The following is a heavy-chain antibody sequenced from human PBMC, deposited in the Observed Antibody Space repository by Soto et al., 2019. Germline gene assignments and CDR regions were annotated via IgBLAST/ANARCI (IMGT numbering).Heavy chain of an antibody. J-gene: IGHJ4*02. V-gene: IGHV1-3*01. Sequence: QVQLVQSGAEVKKPGASVKVSCRASGYTFTSFVIHWVLQAPGQRLEWMGYINAGNGNTKYSQKLQDRVSITRDTSARTAYMELSSLRSEDTAVYYCARDGYGNTWYADYWGQGTLVTVSS. CDR2: INAGNGNT. D-gene: IGHD6-13*01. CDR3: ARDGYGNTWYADY. CDR1: GYTFTSFV.